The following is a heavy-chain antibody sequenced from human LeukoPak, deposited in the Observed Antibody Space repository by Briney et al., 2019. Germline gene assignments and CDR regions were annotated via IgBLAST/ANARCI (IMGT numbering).Heavy chain of an antibody. D-gene: IGHD1-26*01. CDR1: GGSINSYY. Sequence: SETLSLTCTVSGGSINSYYWSWIRQPPEKGLEWIGYISYSGSATYNPSLKSRVTISVDTSKNQFSLKLSSVTAADTAVYYCARSRGGSYLGNFYCHYMDVWGKGTTVTISS. CDR2: ISYSGSA. J-gene: IGHJ6*03. CDR3: ARSRGGSYLGNFYCHYMDV. V-gene: IGHV4-59*12.